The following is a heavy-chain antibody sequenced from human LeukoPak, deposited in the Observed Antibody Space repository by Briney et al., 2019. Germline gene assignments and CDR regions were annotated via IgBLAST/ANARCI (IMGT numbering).Heavy chain of an antibody. CDR2: IYTSGST. V-gene: IGHV4-61*02. D-gene: IGHD2-8*02. J-gene: IGHJ6*04. Sequence: SETLSLTCTVSGGSISSGSYYWSWIRQPAGKGLEWIGRIYTSGSTYYNPSLKSRVTISVDTSKNQFSLKLSSVTAADTAVYYCARHAVRVAGVWMDVWGKGTTVTISS. CDR3: ARHAVRVAGVWMDV. CDR1: GGSISSGSYY.